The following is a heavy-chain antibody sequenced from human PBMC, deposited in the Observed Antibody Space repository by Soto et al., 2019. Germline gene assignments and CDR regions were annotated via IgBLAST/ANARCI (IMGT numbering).Heavy chain of an antibody. Sequence: PGGSLRLSCAASGFTVSSNYMSWVRQAPGKGLEWVSVIYSGGSTYYADSVKGRFTISRDNSKNTLYLQMNSLRAEDTAVYYCASTLLWFGELPPGMDVWGQGTTVTVSS. CDR1: GFTVSSNY. D-gene: IGHD3-10*01. CDR2: IYSGGST. J-gene: IGHJ6*02. V-gene: IGHV3-53*01. CDR3: ASTLLWFGELPPGMDV.